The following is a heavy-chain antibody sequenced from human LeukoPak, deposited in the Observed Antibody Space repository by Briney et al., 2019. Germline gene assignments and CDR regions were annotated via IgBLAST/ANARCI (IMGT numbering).Heavy chain of an antibody. CDR3: ARVVHDSSGYYPPYFDP. CDR2: IYYSGST. D-gene: IGHD3-22*01. V-gene: IGHV4-59*01. CDR1: GGSISTYY. J-gene: IGHJ4*02. Sequence: SETLSLTCTVSGGSISTYYWSWIRQPPGKGLEWIVYIYYSGSTNYNPSLKSRVTMSVDTSKNQFSLKLSSVTSADTAVYYCARVVHDSSGYYPPYFDPWGQGILVTVSS.